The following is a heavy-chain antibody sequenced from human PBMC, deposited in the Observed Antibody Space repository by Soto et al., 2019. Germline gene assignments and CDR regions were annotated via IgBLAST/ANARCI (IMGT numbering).Heavy chain of an antibody. CDR1: GFTFSSYG. V-gene: IGHV3-30*18. D-gene: IGHD3-10*01. J-gene: IGHJ4*02. CDR2: ISYDGSNK. Sequence: QVQLVESGGGVVQPGRSLRLSCAASGFTFSSYGMHWVRQAPGKGLEWVAVISYDGSNKYYADSVKGRFTISRDNAKNTLYLQMNSLRAEDAAVYYWAKDRGRYYGSGSYYGIDYWGQGTLVTVAS. CDR3: AKDRGRYYGSGSYYGIDY.